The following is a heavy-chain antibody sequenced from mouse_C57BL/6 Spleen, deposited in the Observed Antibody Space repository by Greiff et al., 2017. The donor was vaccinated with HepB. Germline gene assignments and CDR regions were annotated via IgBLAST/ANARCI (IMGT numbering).Heavy chain of an antibody. V-gene: IGHV14-1*01. D-gene: IGHD2-3*01. CDR2: IDPEDGDT. Sequence: EVKLQESGAELVRPGASVKLSCTASGFNIKDYYMHWVKQRPEQGLEWIGRIDPEDGDTEYAPKLQGKATMTADTSSNTAYLQLSSLTSEDTAVYYCTTSGWLLPYAMDYWGQGTSVTVSS. CDR1: GFNIKDYY. CDR3: TTSGWLLPYAMDY. J-gene: IGHJ4*01.